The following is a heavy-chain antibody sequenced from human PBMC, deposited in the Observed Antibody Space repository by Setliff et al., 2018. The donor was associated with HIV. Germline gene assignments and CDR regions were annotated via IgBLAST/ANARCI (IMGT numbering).Heavy chain of an antibody. CDR1: GVPTSASTYY. V-gene: IGHV4-39*01. D-gene: IGHD6-19*01. CDR3: ARQGAVTVHSFDS. CDR2: ISYSGKT. J-gene: IGHJ4*02. Sequence: SETLSLTCTVSGVPTSASTYYWGWIRQPPGKGLDWIGYISYSGKTYYNPSLKSRVTLSVDTSNNHFSLRLNSVTAADTAIYYCARQGAVTVHSFDSWGPGALVTVS.